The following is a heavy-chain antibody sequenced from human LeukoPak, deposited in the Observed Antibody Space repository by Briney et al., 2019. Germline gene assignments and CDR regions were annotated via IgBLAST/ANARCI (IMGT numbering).Heavy chain of an antibody. CDR3: ARRAAVAGFLDY. V-gene: IGHV3-48*04. Sequence: GGSLRLSCAASEFTFSSYSMNWVRQAPGKGLEWVSYISSSSTIYYADSVKGRFTISRDNAKNSLYLQMNSLRAEDTAVYYCARRAAVAGFLDYWGQGTLVTVSS. D-gene: IGHD6-19*01. J-gene: IGHJ4*02. CDR1: EFTFSSYS. CDR2: ISSSSTI.